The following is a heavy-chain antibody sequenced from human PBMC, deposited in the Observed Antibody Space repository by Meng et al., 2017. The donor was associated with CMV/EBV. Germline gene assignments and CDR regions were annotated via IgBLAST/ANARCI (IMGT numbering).Heavy chain of an antibody. CDR3: PSGKYNYGSGSYCNPYY. J-gene: IGHJ4*02. D-gene: IGHD3-10*01. CDR1: GCSVSSVSYY. V-gene: IGHV4-61*01. Sequence: SETLSPTFTVPGCSVSSVSYYWTWIRQPPGKGLEWIVYIYYSGSTNYNPSLKSRVTLSVDTSKNQFYLKLSSVTAADTAVYYCPSGKYNYGSGSYCNPYYWGQGTLVTVSS. CDR2: IYYSGST.